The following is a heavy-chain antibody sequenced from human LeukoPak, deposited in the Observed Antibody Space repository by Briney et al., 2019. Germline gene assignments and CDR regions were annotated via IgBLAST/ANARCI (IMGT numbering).Heavy chain of an antibody. V-gene: IGHV3-13*04. CDR3: AKELYPAGEDNDFWSGYYSGVVDY. J-gene: IGHJ4*02. Sequence: GGSLRLSCAASGFTFTAFDMHWVRQATGRGLEWVAHIDTFGDTYYPRSVKGRFTVSREKSKNSFYLQMKSLRAEDTAVSYCAKELYPAGEDNDFWSGYYSGVVDYWGQGTLVTVSS. CDR1: GFTFTAFD. CDR2: IDTFGDT. D-gene: IGHD3-3*01.